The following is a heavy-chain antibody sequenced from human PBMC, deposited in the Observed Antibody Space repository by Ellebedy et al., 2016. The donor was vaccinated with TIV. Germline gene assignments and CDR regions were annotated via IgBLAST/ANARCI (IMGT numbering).Heavy chain of an antibody. CDR1: GGSISSSNW. CDR2: IYHSGST. D-gene: IGHD3-22*01. V-gene: IGHV4-4*02. CDR3: AREPASGYYDSSGTRGYYFDY. Sequence: SETLSLTCAVSGGSISSSNWWSWVRQPPGKGLEWIGEIYHSGSTNYNPSLKSRVTISVDTSKNQFSLKLSSVTAADTAVYYCAREPASGYYDSSGTRGYYFDYWGQGTLVTASS. J-gene: IGHJ4*02.